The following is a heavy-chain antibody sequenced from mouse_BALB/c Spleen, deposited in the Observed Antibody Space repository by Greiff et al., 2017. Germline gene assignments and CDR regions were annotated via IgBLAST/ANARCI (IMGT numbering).Heavy chain of an antibody. J-gene: IGHJ2*01. D-gene: IGHD1-1*01. Sequence: QVQLQQPGAELVKPGASVKLSCKASGYTFTSYWMHWVKQRPGQGLEWIGEINPSNGRTNYNEKFKSKATLTVDKSSSTAYMQLSSLTSEDSAVYYCAPYYYGGPSCDYWGQGTTLTVSS. CDR2: INPSNGRT. V-gene: IGHV1S81*02. CDR1: GYTFTSYW. CDR3: APYYYGGPSCDY.